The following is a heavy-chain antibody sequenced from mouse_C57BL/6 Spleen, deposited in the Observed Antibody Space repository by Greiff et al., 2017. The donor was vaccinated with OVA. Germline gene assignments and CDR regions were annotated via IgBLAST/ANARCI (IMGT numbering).Heavy chain of an antibody. Sequence: EVQLQQSVAELVRPGASVKLSCTASGFNIQNTYMHWVKQRPEQGLEWIGRIDPANGNTKYAPKFQGKATITADTSSNTAYLQLSSLTSEDTAIYYCAAYYGNYFDYWGQGTTLTVSS. CDR2: IDPANGNT. CDR3: AAYYGNYFDY. J-gene: IGHJ2*01. D-gene: IGHD2-1*01. CDR1: GFNIQNTY. V-gene: IGHV14-3*01.